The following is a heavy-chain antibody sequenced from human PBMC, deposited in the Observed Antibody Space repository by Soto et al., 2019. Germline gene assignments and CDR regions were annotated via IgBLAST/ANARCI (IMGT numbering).Heavy chain of an antibody. Sequence: EVQLLESGGGLVQPGGSLRLSCAASGFTFSSYAMSWVRQAPGKGLEWVSAISGSGGSTYYADSVKGRFTISRDNSKNTLFLQMNSLRAEDTAVYYCAKGRVVVVPAASYYSDYWGQGTLVTVSS. D-gene: IGHD2-2*01. CDR1: GFTFSSYA. J-gene: IGHJ4*02. V-gene: IGHV3-23*01. CDR2: ISGSGGST. CDR3: AKGRVVVVPAASYYSDY.